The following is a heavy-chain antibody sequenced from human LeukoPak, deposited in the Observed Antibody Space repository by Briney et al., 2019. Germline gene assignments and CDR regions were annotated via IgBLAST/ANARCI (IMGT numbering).Heavy chain of an antibody. V-gene: IGHV4-59*01. CDR1: GGSMSSYY. J-gene: IGHJ3*02. D-gene: IGHD3-22*01. Sequence: WETLSLTCTVSGGSMSSYYWSWIRQPPGKGLEWIGYIYYTGSTDYNPSLKSRVTISVDTSKNQFSLKLGSVTAADAALYYCARDYTMTHAFDIWGQGTLVTVSS. CDR2: IYYTGST. CDR3: ARDYTMTHAFDI.